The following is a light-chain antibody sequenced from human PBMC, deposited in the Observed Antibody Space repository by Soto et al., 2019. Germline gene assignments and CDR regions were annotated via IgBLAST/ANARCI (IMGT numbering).Light chain of an antibody. CDR1: QTISSW. Sequence: SQMTQSPSTLSGSVGDRVTITFRASQTISSWLAWYQQKPGKAPKLLIYKASTLKSGVPSRFSGTGSGTEFTLTISSLQPEDFATYFCLQHNAYPVTFGQGTKV. J-gene: IGKJ1*01. CDR3: LQHNAYPVT. V-gene: IGKV1-5*03. CDR2: KAS.